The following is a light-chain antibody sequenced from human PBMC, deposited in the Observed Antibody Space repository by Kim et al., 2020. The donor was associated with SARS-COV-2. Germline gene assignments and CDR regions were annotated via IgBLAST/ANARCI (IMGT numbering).Light chain of an antibody. V-gene: IGKV1-5*03. J-gene: IGKJ2*01. CDR3: QQYYRYSS. CDR2: RAS. Sequence: SASVGDRVTITCRASQRIDTSLAWFQQRSGKAPKVLIYRASNLESGVPSRFSGSGSGTEFNLTISSLQPDDFATYYCQQYYRYSSFGQGTKVDIK. CDR1: QRIDTS.